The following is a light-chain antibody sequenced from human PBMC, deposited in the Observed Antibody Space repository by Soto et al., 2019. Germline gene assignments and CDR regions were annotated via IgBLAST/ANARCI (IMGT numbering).Light chain of an antibody. CDR1: QGISSY. Sequence: IPLTQSPSSLSTTIGDRVTITCRASQGISSYLAYYQQKPGKAPKLLIYAASTLQSGVPARFSGSGSGTEFILTISSLQPDDFATYYCQQYDSYGTFGQGTKVDIK. CDR2: AAS. V-gene: IGKV1-9*01. J-gene: IGKJ2*01. CDR3: QQYDSYGT.